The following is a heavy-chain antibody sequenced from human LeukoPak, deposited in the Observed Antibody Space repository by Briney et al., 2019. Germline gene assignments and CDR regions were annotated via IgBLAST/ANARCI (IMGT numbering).Heavy chain of an antibody. CDR2: IIPILGIA. CDR1: GGTFSSYA. J-gene: IGHJ3*02. CDR3: AGAGVIVGATVDAFDI. Sequence: ASVKVSCKASGGTFSSYAISWVRQAPGQGLEWMGRIIPILGIANYAQKFQGRVTITADKSTSTAYMELSSLRSEDTAVYYCAGAGVIVGATVDAFDIWGQGTMVTVSS. D-gene: IGHD1-26*01. V-gene: IGHV1-69*04.